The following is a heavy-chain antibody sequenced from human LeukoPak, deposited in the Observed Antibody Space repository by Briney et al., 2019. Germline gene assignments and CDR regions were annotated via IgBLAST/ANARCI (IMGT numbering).Heavy chain of an antibody. Sequence: SQTLSLTCAISGDSVSRDTAAWNWVRQSPSRGLEWLGRTYYRSKWYNDYAVSVKSRITINPDTSKDQFSLQLNSVTPEDTAVYYCAKDRGGSSWYYFDNWGQGSLVTVSS. CDR1: GDSVSRDTAA. CDR3: AKDRGGSSWYYFDN. V-gene: IGHV6-1*01. J-gene: IGHJ4*02. CDR2: TYYRSKWYN. D-gene: IGHD6-13*01.